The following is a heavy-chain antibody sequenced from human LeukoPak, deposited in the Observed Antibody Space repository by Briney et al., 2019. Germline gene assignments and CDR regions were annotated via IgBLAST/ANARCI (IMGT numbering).Heavy chain of an antibody. CDR2: INHSGST. Sequence: RTSETLSLTCAVYGGSFSGYYWSWIRQPPGKGLEWIGEINHSGSTNYNPSLKSRVTISVDTSKNQFSLKLSSVTAADTAVYYCARSLIYFDYWGQGTLVTVSS. J-gene: IGHJ4*02. D-gene: IGHD3-16*01. CDR3: ARSLIYFDY. V-gene: IGHV4-34*01. CDR1: GGSFSGYY.